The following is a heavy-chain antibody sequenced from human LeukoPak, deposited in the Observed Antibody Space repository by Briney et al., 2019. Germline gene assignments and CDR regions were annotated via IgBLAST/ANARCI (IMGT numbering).Heavy chain of an antibody. CDR1: GFTFSNYS. CDR2: INTDRTTI. CDR3: LRIHDNDDRSGYAHDY. D-gene: IGHD3-22*01. J-gene: IGHJ4*01. Sequence: GGSLRLSCAASGFTFSNYSMHWARQAPGKGLMWVSCINTDRTTIDYADSVKGRFTISRDNAKNSVFLQMNRLRVEDRAVYYWLRIHDNDDRSGYAHDYWGHGTPVTVSS. V-gene: IGHV3-74*01.